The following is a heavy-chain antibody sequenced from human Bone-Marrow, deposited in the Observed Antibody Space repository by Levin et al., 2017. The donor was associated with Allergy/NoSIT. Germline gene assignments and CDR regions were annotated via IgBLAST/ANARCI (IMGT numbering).Heavy chain of an antibody. CDR1: GFPFDTSA. D-gene: IGHD3-10*01. J-gene: IGHJ6*02. CDR3: VSPGDPASGTHYHRGYYYGLDV. Sequence: PGGSLRLSCAASGFPFDTSAMSWVRQTPVKGLEWVSSISRDSDYIYYAESLMGRVTISRDNARNFVYLQVDSLRAEDTAVYYCVSPGDPASGTHYHRGYYYGLDVWGQGTTVIVSS. CDR2: ISRDSDYI. V-gene: IGHV3-21*01.